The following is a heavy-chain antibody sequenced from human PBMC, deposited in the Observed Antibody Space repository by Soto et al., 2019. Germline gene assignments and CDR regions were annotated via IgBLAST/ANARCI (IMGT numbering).Heavy chain of an antibody. D-gene: IGHD3-22*01. CDR3: ARHRYDSSGYYYPGVIDY. Sequence: QVQLVQSGAEVKKPGSSVKVSCKASGGTFSSYAISWVRQAPGQGLEWMGGIIPIFGTANYAQKFQGRVTITADESTSTAYMERSSLRSEDKAVYYCARHRYDSSGYYYPGVIDYWGQGTLVTVSS. CDR2: IIPIFGTA. V-gene: IGHV1-69*01. J-gene: IGHJ4*02. CDR1: GGTFSSYA.